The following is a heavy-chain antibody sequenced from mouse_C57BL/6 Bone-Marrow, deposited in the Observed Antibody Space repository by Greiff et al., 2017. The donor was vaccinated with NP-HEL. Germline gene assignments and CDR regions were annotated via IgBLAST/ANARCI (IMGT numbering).Heavy chain of an antibody. J-gene: IGHJ2*01. CDR2: IRNKANNHAT. D-gene: IGHD2-1*01. Sequence: EVKVVESEGGLVQPGGSMKLSCAASGFTFSDAWMDWVRQSPEKGPEWVAEIRNKANNHATYYAESVQGRFTISRDDSKSSVYLQMNSLRAEDTGIYYCTGGNYDYFDYWGQGTTLTVSS. CDR1: GFTFSDAW. V-gene: IGHV6-6*01. CDR3: TGGNYDYFDY.